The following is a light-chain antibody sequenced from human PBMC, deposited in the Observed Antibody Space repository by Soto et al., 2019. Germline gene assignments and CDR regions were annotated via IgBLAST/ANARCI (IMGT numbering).Light chain of an antibody. CDR2: IAS. V-gene: IGKV3-20*01. Sequence: EIVLTQSPGTLSLFPGERATLSCRATQSVNSDYLAWYQQKPGQAPRLLIYIASRRATDIPDRFSGSGSGTISTLTINRLEPEEFASYYCHHYGTSPWTFGQGTKVEIK. CDR3: HHYGTSPWT. J-gene: IGKJ1*01. CDR1: QSVNSDY.